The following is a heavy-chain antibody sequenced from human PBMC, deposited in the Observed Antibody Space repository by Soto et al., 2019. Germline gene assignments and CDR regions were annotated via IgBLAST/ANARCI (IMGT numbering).Heavy chain of an antibody. CDR2: ISSTGGST. J-gene: IGHJ3*02. V-gene: IGHV3-23*01. CDR3: AHPRGYGVFDAVDI. D-gene: IGHD4-17*01. Sequence: VGSLRLSCAASGFLFSTYAMNWVRQAPGKGLEWVSAISSTGGSTYYAESVRGRFTISRDNSINTLYLQMSSLRTEDTALYYCAHPRGYGVFDAVDIWGQGTMVTVSS. CDR1: GFLFSTYA.